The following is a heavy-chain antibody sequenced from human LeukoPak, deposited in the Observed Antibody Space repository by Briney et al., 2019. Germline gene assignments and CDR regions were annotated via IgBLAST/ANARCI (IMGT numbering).Heavy chain of an antibody. D-gene: IGHD1-26*01. V-gene: IGHV3-21*03. Sequence: GGSLRLSCVASGFTFSNYNMNWVRHAPGKGLEWVSSITSSSSYIFYADSVKGRFTVSRDNAKNSLYLQMNSLRAEDTALYYCALLVGATLDFDNWGQGTLVTVSS. J-gene: IGHJ4*02. CDR2: ITSSSSYI. CDR3: ALLVGATLDFDN. CDR1: GFTFSNYN.